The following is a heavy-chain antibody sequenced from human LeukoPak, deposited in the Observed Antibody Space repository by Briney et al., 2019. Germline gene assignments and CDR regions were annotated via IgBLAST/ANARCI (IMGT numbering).Heavy chain of an antibody. CDR3: ARDHGHIVVVPAATPIAEYFQH. Sequence: ASVKVSCKASGYTFTGYYMHWVRQAPGQGLEWMGWINPSSGGTNYAQKFQGRVTMTRDTSISTAYMELSRLRSDDTAVYYCARDHGHIVVVPAATPIAEYFQHWGQGTLVTVSS. V-gene: IGHV1-2*02. D-gene: IGHD2-2*02. CDR2: INPSSGGT. CDR1: GYTFTGYY. J-gene: IGHJ1*01.